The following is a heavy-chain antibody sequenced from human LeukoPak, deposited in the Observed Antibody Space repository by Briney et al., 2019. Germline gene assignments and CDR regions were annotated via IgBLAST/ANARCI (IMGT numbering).Heavy chain of an antibody. CDR2: IYYSGST. J-gene: IGHJ4*02. CDR3: ARDSPKGFDY. V-gene: IGHV4-39*07. CDR1: GGSISSSSYY. Sequence: PSETLSLTCTVSGGSISSSSYYWGWIRQPPGKGLEWIGSIYYSGSTYYNPSLKSRVTISVDTSKNQFSLKLSSVTAADTAVYYCARDSPKGFDYWGQGTLVTVSS.